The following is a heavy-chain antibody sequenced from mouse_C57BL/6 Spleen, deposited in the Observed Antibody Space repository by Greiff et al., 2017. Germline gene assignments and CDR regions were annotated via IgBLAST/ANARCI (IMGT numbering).Heavy chain of an antibody. CDR3: AINYYGSSYVGY. CDR1: GYTFTDYY. D-gene: IGHD1-1*01. CDR2: IFPGSGST. J-gene: IGHJ2*01. V-gene: IGHV1-75*01. Sequence: QVQLKESGPELVKPGASVKISCKASGYTFTDYYINWVKQRPGQGLEWIGWIFPGSGSTYYNEKFKGKATLTADKSSSTAYMELRSLTSEDSAVYFCAINYYGSSYVGYWGQGTTLTVSS.